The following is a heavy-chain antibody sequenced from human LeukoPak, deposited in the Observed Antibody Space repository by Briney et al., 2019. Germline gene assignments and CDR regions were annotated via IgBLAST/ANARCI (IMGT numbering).Heavy chain of an antibody. D-gene: IGHD3-10*01. Sequence: SXXLSLTCAVSGYSISNGYYWGWIRQSPGKGLEWIGSIYQSGNTYYNPSLKSRVTLSVDKSKNQFSLKLSSVTAADTAVYYCTRHPFGELLDWGQGTLVTVSS. CDR3: TRHPFGELLD. CDR1: GYSISNGYY. CDR2: IYQSGNT. J-gene: IGHJ4*02. V-gene: IGHV4-38-2*01.